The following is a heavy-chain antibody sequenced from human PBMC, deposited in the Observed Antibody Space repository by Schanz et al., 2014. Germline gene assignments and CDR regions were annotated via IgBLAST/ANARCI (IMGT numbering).Heavy chain of an antibody. CDR2: INTGGDST. Sequence: EVQLVASGGGLVQPGGSLRLSCAASTFTFSSDWMSWVRQAPGKGLEWVSSINTGGDSTYYADSVKGRFTISRDNSRDTVYLQMNSLRAEDTAVYYCAASSGWHPSTDYWGQGTLVTVSS. J-gene: IGHJ4*02. CDR1: TFTFSSDW. CDR3: AASSGWHPSTDY. D-gene: IGHD6-19*01. V-gene: IGHV3-23*04.